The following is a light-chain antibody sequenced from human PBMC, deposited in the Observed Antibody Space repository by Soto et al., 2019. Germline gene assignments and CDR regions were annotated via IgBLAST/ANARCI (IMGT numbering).Light chain of an antibody. Sequence: DIQMTQSPSSLSASVGDRVTITCRASQSISTYLHWYQQKPGKAPNLLLYAASTLQSGVPSRFSGSGSGTDFTLTISSLQPEDFATYFCQHGYSTPLTFGGGTKVYIK. J-gene: IGKJ4*01. V-gene: IGKV1-39*01. CDR2: AAS. CDR3: QHGYSTPLT. CDR1: QSISTY.